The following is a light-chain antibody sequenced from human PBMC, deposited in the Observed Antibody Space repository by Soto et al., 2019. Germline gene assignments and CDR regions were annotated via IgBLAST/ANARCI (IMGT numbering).Light chain of an antibody. CDR2: RTS. CDR1: QSVSSR. J-gene: IGKJ2*01. V-gene: IGKV3-15*01. CDR3: QQYYDWPPYT. Sequence: EIVMTQSPATLPVSPGERATLSCRASQSVSSRLAWYQQKPGQAPRLLIYRTSTRATGIPARFSGSGSGTEFTLTISSLQSEDFAVYYCQQYYDWPPYTFGQGTKLEI.